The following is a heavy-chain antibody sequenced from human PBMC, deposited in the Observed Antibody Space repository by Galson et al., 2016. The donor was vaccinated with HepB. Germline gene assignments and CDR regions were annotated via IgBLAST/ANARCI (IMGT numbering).Heavy chain of an antibody. CDR1: GNSLSEVS. Sequence: SVKVSCKVSGNSLSEVSMHWVRQAPGKGLEWMGGFDPEDGETIYAQNFQGRVTMTEDTSTDTAYLELSSLTSGDTAVYYCAVDLRWAPLRSADDWGQGTLVTVS. CDR3: AVDLRWAPLRSADD. D-gene: IGHD1-26*01. V-gene: IGHV1-24*01. J-gene: IGHJ4*02. CDR2: FDPEDGET.